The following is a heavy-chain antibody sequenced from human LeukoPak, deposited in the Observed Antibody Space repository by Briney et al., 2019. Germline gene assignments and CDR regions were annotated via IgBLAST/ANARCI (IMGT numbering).Heavy chain of an antibody. CDR2: ISSSGSNI. Sequence: GGSLRLSCAASGIAFSSYEMNWVRQAPGKGLEWVSYISSSGSNIYYADSVKGRFTISRDNAKNSLYLQMNSLRAEDTAVYYCARGHFGLDYWGQGTLVTVSS. V-gene: IGHV3-48*03. CDR3: ARGHFGLDY. CDR1: GIAFSSYE. J-gene: IGHJ4*02. D-gene: IGHD3-10*01.